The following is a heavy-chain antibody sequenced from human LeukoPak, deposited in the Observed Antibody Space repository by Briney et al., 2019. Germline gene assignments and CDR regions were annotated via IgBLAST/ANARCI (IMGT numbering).Heavy chain of an antibody. CDR2: ISGSGGST. Sequence: PGGSLRLSCAASGFTFSNAWMSWVRQAPGKGLEWVSAISGSGGSTYYADSVKGRFTISRDNSKSTLYLQMNSLRAEDTAVYYCAKARYRFDPWGQGTLVTVSS. J-gene: IGHJ5*02. CDR1: GFTFSNAW. V-gene: IGHV3-23*01. D-gene: IGHD1-1*01. CDR3: AKARYRFDP.